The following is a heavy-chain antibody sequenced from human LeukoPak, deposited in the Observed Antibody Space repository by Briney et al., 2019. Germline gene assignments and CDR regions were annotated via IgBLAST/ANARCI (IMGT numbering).Heavy chain of an antibody. V-gene: IGHV3-74*01. CDR3: ARADSSGYYYFDY. D-gene: IGHD3-22*01. CDR1: GFTFSSYW. Sequence: GGSLRLSCAASGFTFSSYWMHWVRQAPGKGLVWVSHINTDGSSTSYADSVKGRFTISRDNAKNTLYLQMNSLRAEDTAVYYCARADSSGYYYFDYWGQGTLVTVSS. J-gene: IGHJ4*02. CDR2: INTDGSST.